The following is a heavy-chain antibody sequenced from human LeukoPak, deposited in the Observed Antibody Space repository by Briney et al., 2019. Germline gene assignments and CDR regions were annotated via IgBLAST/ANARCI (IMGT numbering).Heavy chain of an antibody. CDR1: GFTFSSYA. V-gene: IGHV3-53*01. CDR2: IYSGGST. Sequence: GGSLRLSCAASGFTFSSYAMSWVRQAPGKGLEWVSVIYSGGSTYYADSVKGRFTISRDNSKNTLYLQMNSLRAEDTAVYYCARRRDSGSLQHFDYWGQGTLVTVSS. CDR3: ARRRDSGSLQHFDY. D-gene: IGHD1-26*01. J-gene: IGHJ4*02.